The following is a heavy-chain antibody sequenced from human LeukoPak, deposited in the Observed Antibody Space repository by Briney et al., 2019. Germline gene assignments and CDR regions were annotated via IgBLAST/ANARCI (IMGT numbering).Heavy chain of an antibody. D-gene: IGHD6-19*01. CDR2: ISSSSSDI. CDR1: GFTFSAFS. CDR3: ATGYTSGTRIDY. Sequence: GGSLRLSCAASGFTFSAFSMNWARQAPGKGLEWVSAISSSSSDIYYTDSVKGRFTISRDNANNFLYLQVSSLRAEDTAVYYCATGYTSGTRIDYWGREPWSPSPQ. V-gene: IGHV3-21*01. J-gene: IGHJ4*02.